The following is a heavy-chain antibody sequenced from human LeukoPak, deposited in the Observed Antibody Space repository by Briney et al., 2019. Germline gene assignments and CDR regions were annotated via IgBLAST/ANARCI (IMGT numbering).Heavy chain of an antibody. V-gene: IGHV3-48*03. CDR3: ARYSSGWYWEFDY. D-gene: IGHD6-19*01. J-gene: IGHJ4*02. Sequence: PGGSLRLSCAASGFTFSSYEMNWVRQAPGKGLEWVSYISSSGSTIYYADSVKGRFTISRDNAKNSLYLQMNSLRAEDTAVYYCARYSSGWYWEFDYWGQGTLVTVSS. CDR2: ISSSGSTI. CDR1: GFTFSSYE.